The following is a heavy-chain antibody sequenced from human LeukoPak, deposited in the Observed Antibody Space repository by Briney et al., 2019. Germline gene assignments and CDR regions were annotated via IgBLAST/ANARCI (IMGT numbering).Heavy chain of an antibody. J-gene: IGHJ4*02. CDR1: GFTFSNYW. Sequence: GGSLRLSCAASGFTFSNYWMSWVRQTPGKGLEWVANIKQDGRERYYVDSVKGRFTISRDNAKNSLYLQMSSLRAEDTAVYYCARKGELERRRSWDCWGQGTLVTVSS. CDR2: IKQDGRER. D-gene: IGHD1-1*01. CDR3: ARKGELERRRSWDC. V-gene: IGHV3-7*03.